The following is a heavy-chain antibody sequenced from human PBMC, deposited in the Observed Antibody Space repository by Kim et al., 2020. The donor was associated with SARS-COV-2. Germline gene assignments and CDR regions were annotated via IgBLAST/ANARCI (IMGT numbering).Heavy chain of an antibody. D-gene: IGHD6-19*01. J-gene: IGHJ4*02. Sequence: DAVKGRFTIPSENSKNTLYLQMNSLRAEDTAVYYCAKGERYSSGWKLFDYWGQGTLVTVSS. CDR3: AKGERYSSGWKLFDY. V-gene: IGHV3-23*01.